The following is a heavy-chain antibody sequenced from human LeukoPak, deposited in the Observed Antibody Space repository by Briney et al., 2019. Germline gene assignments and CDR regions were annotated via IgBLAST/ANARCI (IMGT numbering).Heavy chain of an antibody. CDR3: AASRYYYYGMDV. Sequence: GGSLRLSCAASGFTFSSYWMHWVRQAPGKGLVWVSRINSDGSSTSYADSVKGRFTISRDNAENTLYLQMNSLRAEDTAVYYCAASRYYYYGMDVWGQGTTVTVSS. J-gene: IGHJ6*02. CDR2: INSDGSST. V-gene: IGHV3-74*01. CDR1: GFTFSSYW.